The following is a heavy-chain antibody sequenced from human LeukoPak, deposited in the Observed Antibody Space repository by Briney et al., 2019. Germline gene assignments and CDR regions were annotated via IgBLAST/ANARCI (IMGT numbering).Heavy chain of an antibody. CDR3: AKLEKSDSRFDY. CDR1: GFTFSSYW. J-gene: IGHJ4*02. CDR2: ISYDGSNK. Sequence: GGSLRLSCAASGFTFSSYWMSWVRQAPGKGLEWVAVISYDGSNKYYADSVKGRFTISRDNSKNTLYLQMNSLRAEDTAVYYCAKLEKSDSRFDYWGQGTLVTVSS. D-gene: IGHD6-6*01. V-gene: IGHV3-30*18.